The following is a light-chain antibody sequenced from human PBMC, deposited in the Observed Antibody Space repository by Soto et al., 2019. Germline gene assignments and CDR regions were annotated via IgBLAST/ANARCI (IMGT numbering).Light chain of an antibody. CDR2: DVS. CDR3: CAYAGSYTVV. J-gene: IGLJ2*01. CDR1: SSDVGGYKY. Sequence: QSVLTQPRSVSGSPGQSVTISCTGTSSDVGGYKYVSWYQQHPGKVPKLMMFDVSERPSGVPDRFSGSKSGNTASLSISGLQAEDEADYYCCAYAGSYTVVFGGGTK. V-gene: IGLV2-11*01.